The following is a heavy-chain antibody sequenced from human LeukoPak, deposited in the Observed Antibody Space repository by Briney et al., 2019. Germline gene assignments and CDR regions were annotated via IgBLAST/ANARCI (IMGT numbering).Heavy chain of an antibody. J-gene: IGHJ4*02. D-gene: IGHD3-22*01. CDR2: ISSSSSYI. CDR1: GFTFSSYS. Sequence: PGGSLRLSCAASGFTFSSYSMNWVRQAPGKGLEWVSSISSSSSYIYYADSVKGRFTISRDNAKNSLYLQMNSLRAEDTAVYYCARVTYYYDSSGYTSDYWGQGTLVIVSS. V-gene: IGHV3-21*01. CDR3: ARVTYYYDSSGYTSDY.